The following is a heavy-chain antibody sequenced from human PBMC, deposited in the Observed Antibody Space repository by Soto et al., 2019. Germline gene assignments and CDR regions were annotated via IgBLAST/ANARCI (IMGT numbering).Heavy chain of an antibody. V-gene: IGHV3-30*18. CDR3: AKTITLSPSDDSRGRGALIDH. J-gene: IGHJ4*02. CDR2: ISHEGNSK. D-gene: IGHD6-19*01. CDR1: GFTFSVFG. Sequence: GGSLRLSCAASGFTFSVFGMHWVRQAPGKGPEWVAVISHEGNSKHYADSVKGRFTISRDNAKNTLSLLMDSLRPEDTALYYCAKTITLSPSDDSRGRGALIDHWGQGTLATVSS.